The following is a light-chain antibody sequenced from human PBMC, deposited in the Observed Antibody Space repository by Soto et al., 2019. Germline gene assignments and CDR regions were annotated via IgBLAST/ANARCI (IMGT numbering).Light chain of an antibody. Sequence: DIQMTQSPSTLSASVGDRVTITCRASQSVGSWLAWYQQKPGKAPKLLIYRTSSLQSGVPSRFSGSGSGTEFTLTIISLQPDDVASYYCQQYMGSWTFGQGTKVEIK. CDR1: QSVGSW. J-gene: IGKJ1*01. CDR3: QQYMGSWT. V-gene: IGKV1-5*03. CDR2: RTS.